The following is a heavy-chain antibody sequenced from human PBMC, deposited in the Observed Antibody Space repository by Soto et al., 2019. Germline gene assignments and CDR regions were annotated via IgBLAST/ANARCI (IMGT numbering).Heavy chain of an antibody. V-gene: IGHV4-4*02. CDR1: GGSISSSNW. Sequence: LSLTCTVSGGSISSSNWWSWVRQPPGKGLEWIGEIYHSGSTNYNPSLKSRVTISVDKSKNQFSLKLSSVTAADTAVYYCAGWIQLQQYYYYGMDVWGQGTTVTVSS. D-gene: IGHD5-18*01. J-gene: IGHJ6*02. CDR3: AGWIQLQQYYYYGMDV. CDR2: IYHSGST.